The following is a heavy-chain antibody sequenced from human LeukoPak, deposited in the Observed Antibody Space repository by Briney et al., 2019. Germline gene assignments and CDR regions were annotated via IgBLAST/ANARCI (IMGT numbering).Heavy chain of an antibody. V-gene: IGHV4-34*01. CDR3: ARRVITPFDY. Sequence: SETLSLTCAVYGGSFSGYYWSWIRQPPGKGLEWIEEINHSGSTNYNPSLKSRVTISVDTSKNQFSLKLSSVTAADTAVYYCARRVITPFDYWGQGTQVTVSS. D-gene: IGHD3-22*01. CDR1: GGSFSGYY. J-gene: IGHJ4*02. CDR2: INHSGST.